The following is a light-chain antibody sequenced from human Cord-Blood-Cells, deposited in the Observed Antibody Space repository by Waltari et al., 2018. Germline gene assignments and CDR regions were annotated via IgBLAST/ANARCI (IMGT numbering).Light chain of an antibody. CDR3: CSYAGTSTWV. Sequence: QSALTQPASVSGSPRQSITISCTGTSSDVGSYNLVSAYKQHPGQAPKLMIYEGSKRPSGVSNRFSGSKSGNTASLTISVLQAEDEADYYCCSYAGTSTWVFGGGTKLTVL. CDR1: SSDVGSYNL. J-gene: IGLJ3*02. CDR2: EGS. V-gene: IGLV2-23*01.